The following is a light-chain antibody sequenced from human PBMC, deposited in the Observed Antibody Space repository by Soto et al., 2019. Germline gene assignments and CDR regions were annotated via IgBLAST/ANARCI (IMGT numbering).Light chain of an antibody. V-gene: IGLV2-14*01. J-gene: IGLJ1*01. CDR1: SSDVGGYNY. Sequence: QSALTQPASVSGSPGQSITISCTGTSSDVGGYNYVSWYQQHPGKAPKLMIYEVSNRPSGDSNRFSGSKSGNTASLTISGLQAEDEADYYCSSYTSSSTLNYVFGTGTKLTVL. CDR2: EVS. CDR3: SSYTSSSTLNYV.